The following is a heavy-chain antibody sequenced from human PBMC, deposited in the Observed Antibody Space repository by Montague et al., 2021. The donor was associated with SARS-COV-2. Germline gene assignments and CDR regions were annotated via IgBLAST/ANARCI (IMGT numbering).Heavy chain of an antibody. J-gene: IGHJ4*02. CDR2: VDYSGNT. Sequence: SETLSLTGTVTGGPISGSSDYWGWIRQSPGKGLEWIASVDYSGNTYYCPSLKSRLTISVDTSKNQFSLKLNSVTAADTALYYCARREYSYGWGDWGQGTLVTVSS. CDR3: ARREYSYGWGD. V-gene: IGHV4-39*01. CDR1: GGPISGSSDY. D-gene: IGHD5-18*01.